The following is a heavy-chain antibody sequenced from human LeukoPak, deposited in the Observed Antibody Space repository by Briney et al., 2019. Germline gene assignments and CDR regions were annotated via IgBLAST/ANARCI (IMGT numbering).Heavy chain of an antibody. CDR1: GVSISSYY. D-gene: IGHD2-2*01. Sequence: SETLSLTCTVSGVSISSYYWSWIRQPPGKGLEWIGYIYYSGSTNYNPSLKSRVTISVDTSKNQFSLKLSSVTAADTAVYYCARGGLKTSTEYFQHWGQGTLVTVSS. CDR2: IYYSGST. CDR3: ARGGLKTSTEYFQH. J-gene: IGHJ1*01. V-gene: IGHV4-59*01.